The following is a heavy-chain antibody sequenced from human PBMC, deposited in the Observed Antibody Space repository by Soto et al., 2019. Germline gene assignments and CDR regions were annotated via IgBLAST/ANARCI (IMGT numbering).Heavy chain of an antibody. CDR1: GFTFSNYA. CDR2: ISSDGNNK. Sequence: QVQLVESGGGVVQPGRSLRLSCAASGFTFSNYAMHWVRQAPGKGLEWVTVISSDGNNKYYADSVKGRFTISRDNSKNTLYLQVISLRAEDTAVYYCARERRGSNSGYYLDYLGQGTLVTVSS. J-gene: IGHJ4*02. CDR3: ARERRGSNSGYYLDY. V-gene: IGHV3-30-3*01. D-gene: IGHD4-4*01.